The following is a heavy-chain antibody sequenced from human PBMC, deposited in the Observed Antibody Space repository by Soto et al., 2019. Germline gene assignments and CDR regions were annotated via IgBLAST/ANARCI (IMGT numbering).Heavy chain of an antibody. Sequence: PGGSLRLSCAASGFTFSSYAMHWVRQAPGKGLEWVAVISYDGSNKYYADSVKGRFTISRDNSKNTLYLQMNSLRAEDTAVYYCAGEFKAVLSSWLSYFDYWGQGTLVTVSS. CDR2: ISYDGSNK. D-gene: IGHD6-13*01. J-gene: IGHJ4*02. V-gene: IGHV3-30-3*01. CDR1: GFTFSSYA. CDR3: AGEFKAVLSSWLSYFDY.